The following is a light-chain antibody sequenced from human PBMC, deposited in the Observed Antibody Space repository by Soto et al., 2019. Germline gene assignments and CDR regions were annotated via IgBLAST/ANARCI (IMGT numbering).Light chain of an antibody. CDR2: EVS. CDR3: SSYASSTAYV. J-gene: IGLJ1*01. Sequence: QSVLTQPASVSGSSGQSITISCTGTSSDVGSYNLVSWYQLHPGKAPKLMVYEVSYRPSGVSSRFSGSKSANTASLTISGLQAEDEADYYCSSYASSTAYVFGTGTKVTVL. V-gene: IGLV2-14*02. CDR1: SSDVGSYNL.